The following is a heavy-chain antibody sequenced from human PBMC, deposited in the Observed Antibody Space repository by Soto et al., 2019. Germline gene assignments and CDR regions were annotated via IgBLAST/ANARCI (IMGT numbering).Heavy chain of an antibody. J-gene: IGHJ4*02. CDR2: IIPIFGTA. Sequence: SVKVSCKVSGGTVSSYAISWVRQAPGQGLEWMGGIIPIFGTANYAQKFQGRVTITADESTSTAYMELSSLRSEDTAVYYCARSQDIVVVPAAIYYWGQGTLVTVSS. CDR3: ARSQDIVVVPAAIYY. D-gene: IGHD2-2*01. CDR1: GGTVSSYA. V-gene: IGHV1-69*13.